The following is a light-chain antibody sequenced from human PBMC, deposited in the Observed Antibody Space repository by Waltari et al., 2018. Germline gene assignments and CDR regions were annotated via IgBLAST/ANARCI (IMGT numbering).Light chain of an antibody. V-gene: IGKV1-8*01. CDR1: QGISSY. CDR2: AAF. Sequence: AIRMTQSPSSLSASTGDRVTITCRASQGISSYLAWYQQKPGKAPKLLIYAAFTLQNGVPSRFSGSGSGTDFTLTISCLQSEDFATYYCQQYYSYPRTFGQWTKVEIK. J-gene: IGKJ1*01. CDR3: QQYYSYPRT.